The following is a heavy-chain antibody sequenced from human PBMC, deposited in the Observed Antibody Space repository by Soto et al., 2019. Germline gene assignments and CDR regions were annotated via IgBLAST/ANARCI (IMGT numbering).Heavy chain of an antibody. V-gene: IGHV3-73*01. CDR2: IRTKANSYGT. J-gene: IGHJ6*02. Sequence: GGSLSLSCAASGFTFSGSPMHWVRQASGKGLEWVGRIRTKANSYGTADAASVRGRVTNSRDESKNTAYLQMNSVKTEERAVYYCTRHGYTSSWGPPRPESSMDVWGQGTTVTVSS. CDR1: GFTFSGSP. CDR3: TRHGYTSSWGPPRPESSMDV. D-gene: IGHD6-13*01.